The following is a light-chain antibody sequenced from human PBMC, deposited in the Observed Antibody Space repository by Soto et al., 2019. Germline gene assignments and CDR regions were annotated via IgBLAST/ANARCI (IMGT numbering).Light chain of an antibody. J-gene: IGLJ1*01. CDR3: SSYTSGTGGV. CDR2: EVS. Sequence: QSVLTQPASVSGSPGQSITISCTGTSSDVGGYNYVSWYQQHPGKAPKLMIYEVSNRPSGVSNRFSGSKSGNTASLTISGLQAEDEADYYCSSYTSGTGGVLGNGTKVTVL. CDR1: SSDVGGYNY. V-gene: IGLV2-14*01.